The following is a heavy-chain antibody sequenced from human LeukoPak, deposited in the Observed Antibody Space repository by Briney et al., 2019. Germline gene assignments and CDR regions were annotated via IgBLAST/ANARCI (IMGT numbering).Heavy chain of an antibody. CDR2: IYSTGTT. D-gene: IGHD5-24*01. CDR3: AGRWRGTLDY. CDR1: GTSVSGFY. Sequence: PSETLSLTCTVSGTSVSGFYWHWIRQPPGKGLEWIGFIYSTGTTSYNSSLQSRVTISVDMSKNQLSLKLKSVIAADTAIYYCAGRWRGTLDYWGQGALVAVSS. J-gene: IGHJ4*02. V-gene: IGHV4-4*09.